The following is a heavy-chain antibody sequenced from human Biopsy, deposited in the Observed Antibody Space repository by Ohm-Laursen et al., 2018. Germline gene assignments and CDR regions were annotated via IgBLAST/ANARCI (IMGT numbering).Heavy chain of an antibody. CDR2: IYFTGRT. CDR1: GGPIDSYY. V-gene: IGHV4-59*12. Sequence: GTLSLTCTVSGGPIDSYYWSWIRQPPGKALEWIGYIYFTGRTSYNPSLKSRVTMSVNTSKKLFSLRLSSVTAADTAVYYCASAGYNPDWNFDLWGRGTRVTVSS. J-gene: IGHJ2*01. CDR3: ASAGYNPDWNFDL. D-gene: IGHD5-24*01.